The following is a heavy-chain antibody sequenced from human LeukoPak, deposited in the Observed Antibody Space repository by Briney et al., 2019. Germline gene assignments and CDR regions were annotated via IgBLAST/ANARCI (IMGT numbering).Heavy chain of an antibody. CDR2: INHSGST. CDR1: GGSFSGYY. CDR3: ARDQYPYLKDDYYYYYGMDV. Sequence: PSETLSLTCAVYGGSFSGYYWSWIRQPPGKGLEWIGEINHSGSTNYNPSLKSRVTISVDTSKNQFSLKLSSVTAADTAVYYCARDQYPYLKDDYYYYYGMDVWGQGTTVTVSS. J-gene: IGHJ6*02. V-gene: IGHV4-34*01. D-gene: IGHD4-11*01.